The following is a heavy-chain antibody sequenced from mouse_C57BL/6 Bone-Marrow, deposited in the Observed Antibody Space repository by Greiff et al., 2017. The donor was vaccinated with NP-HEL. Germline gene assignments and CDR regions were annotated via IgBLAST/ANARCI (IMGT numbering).Heavy chain of an antibody. V-gene: IGHV14-2*01. CDR3: ARYYYGSSYLAWFAY. CDR1: GFNIKDYY. J-gene: IGHJ3*01. D-gene: IGHD1-1*01. Sequence: VQLKESGAELVKPGASVKLSCTASGFNIKDYYMHWVKQRTEQGLEWIGRIDPEDGETKYAPKFQGKATITADTSSNTAYLQLSSLTSEDTAVYYCARYYYGSSYLAWFAYWGKGTLVTVSA. CDR2: IDPEDGET.